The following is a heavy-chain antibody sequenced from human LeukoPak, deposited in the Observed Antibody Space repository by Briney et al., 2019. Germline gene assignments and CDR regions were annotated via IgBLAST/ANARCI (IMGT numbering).Heavy chain of an antibody. D-gene: IGHD2-2*01. J-gene: IGHJ5*02. CDR2: IKNENRGRTT. CDR3: AKVPAAYIWFDP. Sequence: GWSLTLSCPASGFIFRNPWMHWVRRVPGNGLEWVGRIKNENRGRTTKYIPPVQGRFTISRDDSRDTLYLEMNSLRADDTAVYYCAKVPAAYIWFDPWGQGTLVTVSS. CDR1: GFIFRNPW. V-gene: IGHV3-15*01.